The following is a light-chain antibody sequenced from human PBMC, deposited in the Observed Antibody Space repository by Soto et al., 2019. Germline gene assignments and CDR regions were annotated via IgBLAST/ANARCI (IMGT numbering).Light chain of an antibody. J-gene: IGKJ2*01. V-gene: IGKV1-5*01. CDR1: QSIGGW. CDR3: QHYINYSYT. Sequence: DIQMTQSPSTLSASVGDRVTITCRASQSIGGWLAWYQQKPGKAPKLLIFGASILESGVPSRFSGSGSGTEFTLTISSLQPDDFAIYYFQHYINYSYTFGQGTKLEIK. CDR2: GAS.